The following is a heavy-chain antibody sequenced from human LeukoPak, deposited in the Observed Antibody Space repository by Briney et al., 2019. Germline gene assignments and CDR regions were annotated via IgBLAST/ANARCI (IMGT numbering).Heavy chain of an antibody. J-gene: IGHJ4*02. CDR1: GGTFSSYA. Sequence: ASVKVSCKASGGTFSSYAISWVRQAPGQGLEWMGWMNPNSGNTGYAQKFQGRVTMTRNTPISTAYMELSSLRSEDTAVYYCATGNMAAGGYWGQGTLVTVSS. CDR3: ATGNMAAGGY. V-gene: IGHV1-8*02. D-gene: IGHD6-13*01. CDR2: MNPNSGNT.